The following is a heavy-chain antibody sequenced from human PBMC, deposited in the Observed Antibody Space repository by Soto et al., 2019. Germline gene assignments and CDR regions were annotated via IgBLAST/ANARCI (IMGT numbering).Heavy chain of an antibody. CDR2: INPSGGST. V-gene: IGHV1-46*01. D-gene: IGHD3-3*01. CDR1: GYTFTSYY. J-gene: IGHJ4*02. Sequence: QVQLVQSGAEVKKPGASVKVSCKASGYTFTSYYMHWVRQAPGQGLEWMGIINPSGGSTSYAQKFQGRVTMTRDTSTSTVYMELSSLRSEDTAVYYCARAFPPRDYDFWSGYYSNFDYWGQGTLVTVSS. CDR3: ARAFPPRDYDFWSGYYSNFDY.